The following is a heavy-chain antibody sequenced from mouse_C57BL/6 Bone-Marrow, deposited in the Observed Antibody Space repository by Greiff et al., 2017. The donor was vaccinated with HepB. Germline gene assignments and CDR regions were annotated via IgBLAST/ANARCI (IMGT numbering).Heavy chain of an antibody. CDR3: ARGELLYFDY. CDR2: ISYSGST. CDR1: GYSITSGYD. V-gene: IGHV3-1*01. J-gene: IGHJ2*01. Sequence: DVKLVESGPGMVKPSQSLSLTCTVTGYSITSGYDWHWIRHFPGNKLEWMGYISYSGSTNYNPSLKSRISITHDTSKNHFFLKLNSVTTEDTATYYCARGELLYFDYWGQGTTLTVSS.